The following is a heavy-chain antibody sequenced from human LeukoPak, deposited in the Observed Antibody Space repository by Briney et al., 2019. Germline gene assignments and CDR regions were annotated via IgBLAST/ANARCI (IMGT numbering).Heavy chain of an antibody. Sequence: GGSLRLSCAASGFTFSDYYMSWIRQAPGKGLEWVSYISSSGSTIYYADSVKGRFTISRDNAKNSLYLQMNSLRAEDTAVYYCARDGVVPATVRDAFDIWGQGTMVTVSS. CDR1: GFTFSDYY. CDR3: ARDGVVPATVRDAFDI. V-gene: IGHV3-11*01. J-gene: IGHJ3*02. CDR2: ISSSGSTI. D-gene: IGHD2-2*01.